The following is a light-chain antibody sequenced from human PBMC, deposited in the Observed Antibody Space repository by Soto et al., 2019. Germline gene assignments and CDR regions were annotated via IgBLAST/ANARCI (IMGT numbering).Light chain of an antibody. Sequence: QSALTQPASVSGSPGQSITISCSGTSSDVGRYNAVSWYQHHPGKVPQLMIYDVSIRPSGISDRFSASKSGNMASLTISGRQAEDEADYYCSSYTHSGSYVFGSGTKLTVL. J-gene: IGLJ1*01. V-gene: IGLV2-14*03. CDR3: SSYTHSGSYV. CDR2: DVS. CDR1: SSDVGRYNA.